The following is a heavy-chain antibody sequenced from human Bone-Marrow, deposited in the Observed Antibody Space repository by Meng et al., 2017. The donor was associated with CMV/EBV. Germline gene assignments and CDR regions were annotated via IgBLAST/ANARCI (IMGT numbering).Heavy chain of an antibody. V-gene: IGHV1-18*01. CDR3: ARDRGPGGDFWSGYYSYYYYGMDV. D-gene: IGHD3-3*01. CDR2: ISAYNGNT. Sequence: ASVKVSCKASGYTFTSYGISWVRQAPGQGLEWMGWISAYNGNTNYAQKLQGRVTMTTDTSTSTAYMELRSLRSDDTAVYYCARDRGPGGDFWSGYYSYYYYGMDVWGQGTTVTVSS. J-gene: IGHJ6*02. CDR1: GYTFTSYG.